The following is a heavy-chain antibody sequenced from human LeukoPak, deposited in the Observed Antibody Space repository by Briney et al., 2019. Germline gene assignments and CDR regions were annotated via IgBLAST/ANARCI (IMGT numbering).Heavy chain of an antibody. CDR2: INPSGGST. CDR3: ARDSEAIRYFDWLLTSLNWFDP. CDR1: GYTFTSYY. J-gene: IGHJ5*02. Sequence: ASVKVSCKASGYTFTSYYMHWVRQAPGQGLEWMGIINPSGGSTSYAQKFQRRVTMTRDTSTSTVYMELSSLRSEDTAVYYCARDSEAIRYFDWLLTSLNWFDPWGQGTLVTVSS. V-gene: IGHV1-46*01. D-gene: IGHD3-9*01.